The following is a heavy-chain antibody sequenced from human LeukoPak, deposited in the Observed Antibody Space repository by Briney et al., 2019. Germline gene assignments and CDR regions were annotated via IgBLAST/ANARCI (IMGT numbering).Heavy chain of an antibody. CDR3: ARVRGTARDDYSNYRDYYYYMDV. D-gene: IGHD4-11*01. Sequence: GASVKVSCKASGYTFTDYYMHWVQQAPGKGLEWMGIINPSGGSTSYAQKFQGRVTITTDESTSTAYMELSSLRSEDTAVYYCARVRGTARDDYSNYRDYYYYMDVWGKGTTVTVSS. CDR2: INPSGGST. V-gene: IGHV1-46*01. CDR1: GYTFTDYY. J-gene: IGHJ6*03.